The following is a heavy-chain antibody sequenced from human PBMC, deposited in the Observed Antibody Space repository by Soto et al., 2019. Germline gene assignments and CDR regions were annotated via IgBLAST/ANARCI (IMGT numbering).Heavy chain of an antibody. V-gene: IGHV3-53*01. D-gene: IGHD1-1*01. Sequence: DVQLVESGGGLIQPGESLRLSCAAFGLTISGKKYVAWVRQAPGKGLEWVSALYDVDGSFYADSVTGRVTTSSDSSKTTVYLQMNAPRPDDTAVYYCATWHEREPAFDVWGQGTTVTISS. CDR2: LYDVDGS. CDR1: GLTISGKKY. J-gene: IGHJ3*01. CDR3: ATWHEREPAFDV.